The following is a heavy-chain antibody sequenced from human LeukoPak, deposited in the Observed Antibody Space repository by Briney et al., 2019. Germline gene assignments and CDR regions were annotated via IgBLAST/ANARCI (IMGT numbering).Heavy chain of an antibody. J-gene: IGHJ6*04. V-gene: IGHV1-69*13. CDR2: IIPIFGTA. Sequence: SVKVSCKASGGSFSSYAISWVRQAPGQGLEWMGGIIPIFGTANYAQKFQGRVTITADESTSTAYMELSSLRSEDTAVYYCAREKRDHYSMTYYYGMDVWGKGTTVTVSS. D-gene: IGHD2-15*01. CDR3: AREKRDHYSMTYYYGMDV. CDR1: GGSFSSYA.